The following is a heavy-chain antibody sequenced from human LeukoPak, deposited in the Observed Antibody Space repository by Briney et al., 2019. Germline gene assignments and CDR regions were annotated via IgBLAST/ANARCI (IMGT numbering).Heavy chain of an antibody. J-gene: IGHJ3*02. CDR3: ARDHPLKYYDSSGTI. CDR1: GFTVSRYY. CDR2: IYSGDNT. V-gene: IGHV3-66*01. D-gene: IGHD3-22*01. Sequence: GGSLRLSCAVSGFTVSRYYMSWVRQAPGKGLEWVSIIYSGDNTYYADSVKGRFTISRDNSKNTLFLQMNSLRAEDTAVYYCARDHPLKYYDSSGTIWGQGTMVTVSS.